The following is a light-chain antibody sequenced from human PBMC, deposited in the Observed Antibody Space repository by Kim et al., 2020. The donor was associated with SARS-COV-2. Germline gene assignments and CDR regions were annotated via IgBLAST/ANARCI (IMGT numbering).Light chain of an antibody. CDR2: DAS. J-gene: IGKJ2*02. CDR1: QSVRSY. CDR3: QQRSNWPGT. Sequence: EIVLTQSPATLSLSPGERATLSCRASQSVRSYLAWYQQKPGQAPRLLISDASNRATGIPARFSGSGSGTDFTLTISSLEPEDFAVYYCQQRSNWPGTFGQGTKLEI. V-gene: IGKV3-11*01.